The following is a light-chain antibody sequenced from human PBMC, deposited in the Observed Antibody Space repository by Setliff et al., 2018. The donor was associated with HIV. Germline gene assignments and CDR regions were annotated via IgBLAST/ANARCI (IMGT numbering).Light chain of an antibody. CDR2: EVS. J-gene: IGLJ1*01. V-gene: IGLV2-8*01. CDR3: SSYAVTNIWGV. CDR1: SSDVGGYNY. Sequence: SALTQPPSASGSPGQSVTISCTGNSSDVGGYNYVSWYQQQPGKAPKLMIYEVSRRPSGVPDRFSGSKSGNTASLTVSGLQAEDEADYYCSSYAVTNIWGVFGTGTKVTVL.